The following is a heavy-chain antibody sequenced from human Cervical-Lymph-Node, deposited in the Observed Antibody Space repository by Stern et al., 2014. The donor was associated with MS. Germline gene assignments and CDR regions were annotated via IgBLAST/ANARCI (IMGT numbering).Heavy chain of an antibody. V-gene: IGHV1-69*01. J-gene: IGHJ6*02. D-gene: IGHD2-21*01. CDR3: AKGMRDFDWSDGIDV. Sequence: VQLVESGADVKKPGSSVKVSCKASGGTFNNFAISWMRQAPGQGLEWMGGIIPMFGKPDYAHRCQGRITMTADESTSTVYMEVSRLRSADTAMYYCAKGMRDFDWSDGIDVWGRGTTVIVSS. CDR2: IIPMFGKP. CDR1: GGTFNNFA.